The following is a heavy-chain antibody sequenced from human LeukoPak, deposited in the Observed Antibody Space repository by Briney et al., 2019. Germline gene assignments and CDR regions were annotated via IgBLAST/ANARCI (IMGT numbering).Heavy chain of an antibody. CDR1: GFTFSSYW. J-gene: IGHJ3*02. Sequence: GGSLRLSCVASGFTFSSYWMSWGRQAPRKGLEWVANIKQDGSEKYYVDSVKGRFTISRDNAKNSLYLQMNSLSAEDTAVYYCARDFLRDGSEVAFDIWGQGTMVTVSS. CDR3: ARDFLRDGSEVAFDI. D-gene: IGHD5-24*01. V-gene: IGHV3-7*01. CDR2: IKQDGSEK.